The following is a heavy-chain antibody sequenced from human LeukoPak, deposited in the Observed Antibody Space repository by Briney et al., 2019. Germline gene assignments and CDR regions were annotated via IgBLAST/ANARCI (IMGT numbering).Heavy chain of an antibody. Sequence: ASVKVSCRASGYTFTAYYIHWVRQAPGQGLEWMGWINPNSGDTTLPQRFQGRVTMTRDTSIITAYMELSSLTSDYTGMYYCARGPTLGLDIWGQGTMVTVSS. CDR3: ARGPTLGLDI. CDR2: INPNSGDT. J-gene: IGHJ3*02. CDR1: GYTFTAYY. V-gene: IGHV1-2*02.